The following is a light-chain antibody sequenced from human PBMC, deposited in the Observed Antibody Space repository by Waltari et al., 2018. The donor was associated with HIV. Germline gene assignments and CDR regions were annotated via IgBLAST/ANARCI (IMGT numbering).Light chain of an antibody. CDR3: QQYNNWSRT. J-gene: IGKJ1*01. CDR1: QSVSSN. V-gene: IGKV3-15*01. Sequence: EIVITKSPPTLSVSPGERATLSCRASQSVSSNLAWYQHKPGQAPRLLSYGASSRATGIPARGSGSGSGTEFTRTFSSLQSEEFAFYYFQQYNNWSRTFGQGTKVEIK. CDR2: GAS.